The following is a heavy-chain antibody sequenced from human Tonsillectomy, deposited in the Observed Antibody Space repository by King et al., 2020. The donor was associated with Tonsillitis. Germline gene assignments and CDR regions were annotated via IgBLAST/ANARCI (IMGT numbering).Heavy chain of an antibody. CDR3: AXXVVXAAGSDX. CDR1: GYTFTGXY. J-gene: IGHJ4*02. Sequence: VQLVESGAEVKKPGASMKVSCKASGYTFTGXYMHWVRQAPGQGLEWMGWINPNSGGTNYAQKFQGRVTMTRDTSISTAYMELSRLRSDDTALYYCAXXVVXAAGSDXWGXGXLVTVS. V-gene: IGHV1-2*02. CDR2: INPNSGGT. D-gene: IGHD6-13*01.